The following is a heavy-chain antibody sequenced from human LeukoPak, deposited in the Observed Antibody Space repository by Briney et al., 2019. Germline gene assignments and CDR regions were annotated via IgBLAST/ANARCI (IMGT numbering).Heavy chain of an antibody. J-gene: IGHJ5*02. V-gene: IGHV1-2*02. CDR1: GYTFTGYY. CDR3: ARELTGWLYQLRLYNNWFDP. CDR2: INPNSGGT. Sequence: ASVKVSCKASGYTFTGYYMHWVRQAPGQGLEWMGWINPNSGGTNYAQKFQGRVTMTRDTSISTAYMELSRLRSDDTAVYYCARELTGWLYQLRLYNNWFDPWGQGTLVTVSS. D-gene: IGHD2-2*01.